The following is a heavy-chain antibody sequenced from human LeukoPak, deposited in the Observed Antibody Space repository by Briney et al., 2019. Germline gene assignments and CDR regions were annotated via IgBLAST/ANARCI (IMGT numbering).Heavy chain of an antibody. CDR3: AKEHMKVATAFVY. CDR2: ISSSSTYI. V-gene: IGHV3-21*01. J-gene: IGHJ4*02. Sequence: GGSLRLSCAASGFTFRSYSMNWVRQAPGKGLEWVSSISSSSTYIYYADSVKGRFTISRDNSKNTLYLQMNSLRAEDTAVYYCAKEHMKVATAFVYWGQGTLVTVSS. D-gene: IGHD5-12*01. CDR1: GFTFRSYS.